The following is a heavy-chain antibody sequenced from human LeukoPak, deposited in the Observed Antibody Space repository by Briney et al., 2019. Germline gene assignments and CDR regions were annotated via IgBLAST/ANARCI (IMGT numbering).Heavy chain of an antibody. Sequence: GGSLRLSCAASGFTFSSYSMNWVRQAPGKGLEWVSSISSSSYIYYADSVKGRFTISRDNAKNSLYLQMNSLRAEDTAVYYCARDLSDILTGDDYWGQGTLVTVSS. D-gene: IGHD3-9*01. CDR1: GFTFSSYS. CDR2: ISSSSYI. CDR3: ARDLSDILTGDDY. V-gene: IGHV3-21*01. J-gene: IGHJ4*02.